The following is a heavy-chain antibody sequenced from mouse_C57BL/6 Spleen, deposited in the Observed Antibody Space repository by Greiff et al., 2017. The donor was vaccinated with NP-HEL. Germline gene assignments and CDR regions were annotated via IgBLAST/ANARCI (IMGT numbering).Heavy chain of an antibody. CDR2: IDPSDSYT. CDR3: ARLRRDYFDY. Sequence: QVQLQQPGAELVMPGASVKLSCKASGYTFTSYWMHWVKQRPGQGLEWIGEIDPSDSYTNYNQKFKGKATLTVDKSSSTAYMQLSSLTSEYSAVYYCARLRRDYFDYWGQGTTLTVSS. D-gene: IGHD2-12*01. CDR1: GYTFTSYW. V-gene: IGHV1-69*01. J-gene: IGHJ2*01.